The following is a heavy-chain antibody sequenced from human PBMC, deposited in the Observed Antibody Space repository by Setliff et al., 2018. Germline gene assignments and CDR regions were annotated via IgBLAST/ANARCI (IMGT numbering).Heavy chain of an antibody. CDR1: GYTFTNYG. Sequence: ASVKVSCKASGYTFTNYGINWVRQAPGQGLEWMGWINNYNFNTNYPQKFLGRVTMTRDPSITTAYMELSRLTSDDTAVYYCVLWFPNLPLFWGPGTLVTVSS. CDR2: INNYNFNT. V-gene: IGHV1-18*01. CDR3: VLWFPNLPLF. J-gene: IGHJ4*02. D-gene: IGHD3-10*01.